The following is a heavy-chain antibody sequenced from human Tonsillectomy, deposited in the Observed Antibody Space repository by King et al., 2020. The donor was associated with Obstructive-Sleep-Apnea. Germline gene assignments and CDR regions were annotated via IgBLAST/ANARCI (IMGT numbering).Heavy chain of an antibody. J-gene: IGHJ4*02. D-gene: IGHD3-22*01. CDR3: ARSPYYYDSSGYSSPYYFDY. Sequence: TLKESGPALVKPTQTLTLTCTFSGFSLSTSGMCVSWIRQPPGKALEWLARIDWDDDKYYSTSLKTRLTISKDTSKNQVVLTMTNMDPVETATYYCARSPYYYDSSGYSSPYYFDYWGQGTLVTVSS. CDR2: IDWDDDK. CDR1: GFSLSTSGMC. V-gene: IGHV2-70*11.